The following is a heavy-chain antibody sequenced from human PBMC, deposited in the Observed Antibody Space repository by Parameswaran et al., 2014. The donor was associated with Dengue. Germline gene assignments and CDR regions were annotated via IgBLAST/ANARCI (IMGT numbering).Heavy chain of an antibody. Sequence: SWVRQAPGQGLEWMGGRIPIFGTAIYAEKFQDRVTITADESTSTAYMELSSLRSEDTATYYCARDRIAGPGIYYNYAMDVWGQGTTVTVSS. D-gene: IGHD2-21*01. V-gene: IGHV1-69*01. J-gene: IGHJ6*02. CDR2: RIPIFGTA. CDR3: ARDRIAGPGIYYNYAMDV.